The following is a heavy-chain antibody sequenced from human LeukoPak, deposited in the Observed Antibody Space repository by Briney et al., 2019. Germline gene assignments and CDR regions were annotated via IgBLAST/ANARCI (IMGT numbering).Heavy chain of an antibody. CDR3: ARNVGHFYYDGSGSELYYYYLDV. D-gene: IGHD3-22*01. V-gene: IGHV1-8*02. J-gene: IGHJ6*03. CDR2: MSANSGNA. Sequence: GASVTVSCKASGNTFISDEINWVRQATGQGLEWMGWMSANSGNAASAQKFQGRLTMTRNTSISTAYMELSSLNSDDTAVYYCARNVGHFYYDGSGSELYYYYLDVWGKGTTVTVSS. CDR1: GNTFISDE.